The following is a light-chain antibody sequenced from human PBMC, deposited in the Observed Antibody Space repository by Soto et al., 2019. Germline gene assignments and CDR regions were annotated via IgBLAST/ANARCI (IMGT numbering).Light chain of an antibody. Sequence: EIVLTQSPGTLSLSPGERATLSCRASQSVSSSYLAWYQQKPGQAPRLLIYGASSRATGIPDRFSGSGSGTDFSLTLSRLAPEDFAVYYCQQYSSSLFPFGPGTKVDIK. J-gene: IGKJ3*01. CDR2: GAS. CDR3: QQYSSSLFP. CDR1: QSVSSSY. V-gene: IGKV3-20*01.